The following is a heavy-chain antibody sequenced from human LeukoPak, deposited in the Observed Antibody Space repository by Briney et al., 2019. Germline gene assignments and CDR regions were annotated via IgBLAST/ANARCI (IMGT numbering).Heavy chain of an antibody. J-gene: IGHJ4*02. D-gene: IGHD6-19*01. CDR1: GFTFSSFW. Sequence: GGSLRLSCAASGFTFSSFWMHWVRQAPGKGLEWVSGINSDGSSTSYADSVKGRFTMTRDNAKNTLYLQMNSLRAEDTAVYYCARVRSSGRSYFDYWGQGTLVTVSS. CDR2: INSDGSST. V-gene: IGHV3-74*01. CDR3: ARVRSSGRSYFDY.